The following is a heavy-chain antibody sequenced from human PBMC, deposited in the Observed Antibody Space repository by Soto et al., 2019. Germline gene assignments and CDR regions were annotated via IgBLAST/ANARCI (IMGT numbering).Heavy chain of an antibody. J-gene: IGHJ5*02. V-gene: IGHV5-10-1*01. Sequence: PGESLKISCKGSGYSFTSYWISWVRQMPGKGLEWMGRIDPSDSYTNYSPSFQGHVTISADKSISTAYLQWSSLKASDTAMYYCARHGVPVTNDDWFDPWGQRTLVTVSS. CDR2: IDPSDSYT. CDR1: GYSFTSYW. CDR3: ARHGVPVTNDDWFDP. D-gene: IGHD2-8*01.